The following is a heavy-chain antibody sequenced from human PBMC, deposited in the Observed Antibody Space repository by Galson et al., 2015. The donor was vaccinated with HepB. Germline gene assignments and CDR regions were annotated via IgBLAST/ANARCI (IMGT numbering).Heavy chain of an antibody. V-gene: IGHV3-64*01. J-gene: IGHJ5*02. CDR2: ISSNGGST. CDR3: ARDGRYSGYAPQLNWFDP. D-gene: IGHD5-12*01. Sequence: SLRLSCAASGFTFSSYAMHWVRQAPGKGLEYVSAISSNGGSTYYANSVKGRFTISRDNSKNTLYLQMGSLRAGDMAVYYCARDGRYSGYAPQLNWFDPWGQGTLVTVSS. CDR1: GFTFSSYA.